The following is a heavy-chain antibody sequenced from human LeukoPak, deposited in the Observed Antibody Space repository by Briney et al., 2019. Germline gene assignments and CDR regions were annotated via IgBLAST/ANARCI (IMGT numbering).Heavy chain of an antibody. D-gene: IGHD2-15*01. V-gene: IGHV1-2*02. CDR2: IGPNSGGT. CDR1: GYTFTGYY. CDR3: ARQYCSGGSCYKLYYYYGMDV. Sequence: ASVKVSCKASGYTFTGYYMHWVRQAPGQGLEWMGWIGPNSGGTNYAQNFQGRVTMTRDTSVSTAYMELSSLRSDDTAVYYCARQYCSGGSCYKLYYYYGMDVWGQGTTVTVSS. J-gene: IGHJ6*02.